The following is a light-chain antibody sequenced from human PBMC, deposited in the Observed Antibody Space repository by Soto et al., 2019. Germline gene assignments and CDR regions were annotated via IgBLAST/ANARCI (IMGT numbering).Light chain of an antibody. CDR1: SSDVGSYNL. V-gene: IGLV2-23*01. CDR3: SSYAGSSPWV. J-gene: IGLJ3*02. CDR2: EGS. Sequence: QSALTQPASVSGSSGQAITISCTGTSSDVGSYNLVSWYQQHPGKAPKLMIYEGSKRPSGVSNRFSGSKSGNTASLAISGLQAKDEADYYCSSYAGSSPWVFGGVRKLTV.